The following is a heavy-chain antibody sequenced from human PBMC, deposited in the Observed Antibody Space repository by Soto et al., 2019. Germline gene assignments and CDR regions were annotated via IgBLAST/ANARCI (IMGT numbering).Heavy chain of an antibody. D-gene: IGHD6-6*01. J-gene: IGHJ6*03. Sequence: HPGGYLRLSCAASGFTFSSYGMHWVRQAPGKGLEWVAVISYDGSNKYYADSVKGRFTISRDNYKNTLYLQMNSLRAEDTAVYYCAKVHGSSSGLYYYYYIDVWGKGTTVTVSS. CDR2: ISYDGSNK. CDR3: AKVHGSSSGLYYYYYIDV. V-gene: IGHV3-30*18. CDR1: GFTFSSYG.